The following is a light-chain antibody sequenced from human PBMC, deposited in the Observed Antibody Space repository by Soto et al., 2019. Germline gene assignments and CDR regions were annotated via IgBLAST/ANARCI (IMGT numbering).Light chain of an antibody. CDR2: DAS. Sequence: EFTLTQSACTLSLSTGARATLSCRASQTIANNYLTWYQQKPGQAPRVLIYDASTRATGIPDRFSGSGSGTDFTLTISRLEPEDFAVYYCQQYFISGTFGQVTIVDVK. CDR1: QTIANNY. CDR3: QQYFISGT. V-gene: IGKV3-20*01. J-gene: IGKJ1*01.